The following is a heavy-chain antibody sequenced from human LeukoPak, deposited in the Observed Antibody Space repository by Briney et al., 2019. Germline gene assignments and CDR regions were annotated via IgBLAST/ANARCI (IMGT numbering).Heavy chain of an antibody. V-gene: IGHV4-4*07. J-gene: IGHJ4*02. CDR2: IYTSGST. Sequence: SETLSLTCTVSGGSISSYYWSWIRQPAGKGLEWIGRIYTSGSTNYNPSLKSQVTMSVDTSKNQFSLKLSSVTAADTAVYYCARDEPRTQAMVFDYWGQGTLVTVSS. CDR1: GGSISSYY. D-gene: IGHD5-18*01. CDR3: ARDEPRTQAMVFDY.